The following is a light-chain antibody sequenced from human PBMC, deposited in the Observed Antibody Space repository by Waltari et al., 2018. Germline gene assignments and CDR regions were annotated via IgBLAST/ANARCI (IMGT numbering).Light chain of an antibody. V-gene: IGLV6-57*01. CDR2: EDY. Sequence: NFMLTQPRSVSESPGKTVTISCTRSSVNIPSTYLQWSQQRPGSSPTTVIYEDYHRPPGVPVRFSASFDSSSNSASLTISGLKTEDEADYYCQSYDSNNYVIFGGGTKLTVL. J-gene: IGLJ2*01. CDR3: QSYDSNNYVI. CDR1: SVNIPSTY.